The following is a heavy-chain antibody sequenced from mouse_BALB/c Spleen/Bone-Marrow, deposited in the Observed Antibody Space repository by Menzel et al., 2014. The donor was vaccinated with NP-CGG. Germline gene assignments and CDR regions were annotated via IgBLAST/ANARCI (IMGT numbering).Heavy chain of an antibody. V-gene: IGHV6-6*02. J-gene: IGHJ2*01. CDR3: TRGGSSSFDY. CDR2: IRLKSNNYAT. CDR1: GFTFSNYW. Sequence: EVQGVESGGGLVQPGGSMKLSCVASGFTFSNYWMNWVRQSPEKGLEWVAEIRLKSNNYATHYAESVKGRLTISRDDSKSSVYLQMNNLRAEDTGIYYCTRGGSSSFDYWGQGTTLTVSS. D-gene: IGHD1-1*01.